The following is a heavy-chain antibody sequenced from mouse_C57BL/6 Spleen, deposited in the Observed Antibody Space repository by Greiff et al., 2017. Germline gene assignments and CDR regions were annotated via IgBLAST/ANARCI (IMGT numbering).Heavy chain of an antibody. CDR3: ARRGMYGREGGYWYFDV. V-gene: IGHV5-4*03. J-gene: IGHJ1*03. CDR1: GFTFSSYA. CDR2: ISDGGSYT. D-gene: IGHD1-1*01. Sequence: EVMLVESGGGLVKPGGSLKLSCAASGFTFSSYAMSWVRQTPEKRLEWVATISDGGSYTYYPDNVKGRFTISRDNAKNNLYLQMSHLKSEDTAMYYCARRGMYGREGGYWYFDVWGTGTTVTVSS.